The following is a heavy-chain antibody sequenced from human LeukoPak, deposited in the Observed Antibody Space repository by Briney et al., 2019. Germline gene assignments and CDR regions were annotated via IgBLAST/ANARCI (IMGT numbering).Heavy chain of an antibody. CDR2: INHRGDT. V-gene: IGHV4-34*01. D-gene: IGHD1-1*01. Sequence: SETLSLTCAVYGGSFSTYYWSWIRQSPGKGLEWIAEINHRGDTNYNPSVKSRVTISVGTSKNQFSLKVRSLTAADTAFYYCARGPTISETGYFDYWGQGTLVTVSS. J-gene: IGHJ4*03. CDR1: GGSFSTYY. CDR3: ARGPTISETGYFDY.